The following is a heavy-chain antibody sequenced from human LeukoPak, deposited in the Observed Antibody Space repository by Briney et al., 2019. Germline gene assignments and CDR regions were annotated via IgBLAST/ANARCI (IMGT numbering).Heavy chain of an antibody. D-gene: IGHD6-19*01. Sequence: SETLSLTCTVSGYFISSGYYWGWIRQPPGKGLQWVGSIHHSGSTYYNPSLKSRVTISVDTSKNQFSLKLSSVTAADTAVYYCARTSSSGLVGGYYFDYGGKGTLVTVSS. CDR3: ARTSSSGLVGGYYFDY. J-gene: IGHJ4*02. CDR1: GYFISSGYY. V-gene: IGHV4-38-2*02. CDR2: IHHSGST.